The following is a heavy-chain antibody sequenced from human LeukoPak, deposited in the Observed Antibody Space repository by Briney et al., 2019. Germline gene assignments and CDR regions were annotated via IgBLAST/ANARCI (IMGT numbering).Heavy chain of an antibody. V-gene: IGHV4-59*12. J-gene: IGHJ4*02. CDR2: IYYSGST. D-gene: IGHD2-15*01. CDR1: GGSISSYY. Sequence: SETLSLTCTVSGGSISSYYWSWIRQPPGKGLEWIGYIYYSGSTNYNPSLKSRVTISVDTSKNQFSLKLSSVTAADTAVYYCAREIRGQWWGNDYWGQGTLVTVSS. CDR3: AREIRGQWWGNDY.